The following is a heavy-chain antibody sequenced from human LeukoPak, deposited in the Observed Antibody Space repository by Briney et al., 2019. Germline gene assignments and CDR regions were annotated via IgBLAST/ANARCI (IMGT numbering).Heavy chain of an antibody. V-gene: IGHV4-39*07. D-gene: IGHD6-6*01. CDR2: INHSGST. CDR3: ARVLRQLVRYYYHYMDV. Sequence: KTSETLSLTCTVSGGSISTSNYYWGWIRQPPGKGLEWIGEINHSGSTNYNPSLKSRVTISVDTSKNQFSLKLSSVTAADTAVYYCARVLRQLVRYYYHYMDVWGKGTTVTVSS. CDR1: GGSISTSNYY. J-gene: IGHJ6*03.